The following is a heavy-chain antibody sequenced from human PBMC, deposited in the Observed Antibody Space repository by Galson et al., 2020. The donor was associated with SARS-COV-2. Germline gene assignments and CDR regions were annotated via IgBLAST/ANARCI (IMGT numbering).Heavy chain of an antibody. CDR1: EFTFNTYS. V-gene: IGHV3-23*01. Sequence: GGSLRLSCLVSEFTFNTYSIGWVRQSPEKGLEWVSLIGLDEKTFYSDSVRGRFTISRDNSRNTVFLQMNRLRDDDTALYYCATKGFCRGQICHRQFDYWSQGTQVTVSS. D-gene: IGHD2-15*01. J-gene: IGHJ4*02. CDR3: ATKGFCRGQICHRQFDY. CDR2: IGLDEKT.